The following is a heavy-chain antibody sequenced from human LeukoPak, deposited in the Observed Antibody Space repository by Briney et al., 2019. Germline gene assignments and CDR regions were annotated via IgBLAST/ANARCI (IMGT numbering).Heavy chain of an antibody. Sequence: ASVKDSFKASGYTFTDYFIHWVRQPPGQGREWMGWIGPKSGDTSYSQKFQGRVTVTRDTSISTAYMDLSRLRSDDTAVYYCGRNRLGKALDIWGQGTMVTVSS. J-gene: IGHJ3*02. CDR1: GYTFTDYF. D-gene: IGHD7-27*01. V-gene: IGHV1-2*02. CDR3: GRNRLGKALDI. CDR2: IGPKSGDT.